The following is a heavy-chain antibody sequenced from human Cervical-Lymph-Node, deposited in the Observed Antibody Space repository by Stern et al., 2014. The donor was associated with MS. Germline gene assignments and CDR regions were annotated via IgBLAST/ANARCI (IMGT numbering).Heavy chain of an antibody. D-gene: IGHD3-22*01. V-gene: IGHV1-69*06. CDR3: ARTDYYDSSGYYDDAFDI. Sequence: QVQLVQSGAEVKKPGSSVKVSCKASGGTFSSYTIAWVRQAPGQGLEWMGAITPMSGTAKYAQRFQGRVTLTADKSTSTAYMELTSLRSEDTAVFYCARTDYYDSSGYYDDAFDIWGQGTMVTVSS. CDR1: GGTFSSYT. J-gene: IGHJ3*02. CDR2: ITPMSGTA.